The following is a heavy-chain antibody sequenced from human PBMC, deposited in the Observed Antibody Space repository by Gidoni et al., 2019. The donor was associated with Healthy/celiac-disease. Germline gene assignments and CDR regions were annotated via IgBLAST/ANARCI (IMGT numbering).Heavy chain of an antibody. CDR2: ISSSGSTI. Sequence: EVQLVESGGGVVQHGGSRRIACAASGVTFSSYEMNWVRQAPGKGLEWVSYISSSGSTIYYAASVKGRFPISRDNAKTSLSLQMTSLRAEDTAVYYCARDLLGYGIDVWGQGTTVTVSS. D-gene: IGHD1-26*01. CDR3: ARDLLGYGIDV. J-gene: IGHJ6*02. CDR1: GVTFSSYE. V-gene: IGHV3-48*03.